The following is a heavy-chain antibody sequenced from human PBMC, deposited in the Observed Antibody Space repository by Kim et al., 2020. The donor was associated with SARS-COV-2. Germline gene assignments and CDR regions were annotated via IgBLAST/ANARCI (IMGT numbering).Heavy chain of an antibody. CDR2: IYYSGSS. Sequence: SETLSLTCTVSGGSISSGGYYWSWIRQHPGKGLEWIGYIYYSGSSYNNPSLKSRVTISVDTSKNQFSLKLSSVTAADTAVYYCARDCSSTSCYTDYGMDVRGQGTTVTVSS. V-gene: IGHV4-31*03. J-gene: IGHJ6*02. D-gene: IGHD2-2*02. CDR3: ARDCSSTSCYTDYGMDV. CDR1: GGSISSGGYY.